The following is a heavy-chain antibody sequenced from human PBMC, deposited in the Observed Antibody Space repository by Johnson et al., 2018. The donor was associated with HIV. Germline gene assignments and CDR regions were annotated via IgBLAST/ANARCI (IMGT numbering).Heavy chain of an antibody. CDR3: AKDMNWNLIGDAFDI. Sequence: VQLVESGGTLVQPGRSLRISCAASGFTFDDYGMHWVRQAPGKGLEWVSGISWNSGSIVYADSVKGRFTISRDNAKKSLYLQMNSLRAEDTALYYCAKDMNWNLIGDAFDIWGQGTMVTVSS. CDR2: ISWNSGSI. J-gene: IGHJ3*02. V-gene: IGHV3-9*01. CDR1: GFTFDDYG. D-gene: IGHD1-1*01.